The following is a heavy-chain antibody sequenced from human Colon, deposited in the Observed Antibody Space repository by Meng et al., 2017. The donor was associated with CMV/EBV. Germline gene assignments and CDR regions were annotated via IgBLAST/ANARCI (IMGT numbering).Heavy chain of an antibody. D-gene: IGHD3-3*01. CDR1: GSFISDNYY. J-gene: IGHJ6*02. CDR3: ARITRYYYAMDV. CDR2: VYQTGAT. V-gene: IGHV4-38-2*02. Sequence: SETLSLTCSVSGSFISDNYYWGWIRKPPGKTLEWFGSVYQTGATYDNPYLMSRVTISVDTTNNHFTLKVTAVTAADTAVYYCARITRYYYAMDVWGQGTTVTVSS.